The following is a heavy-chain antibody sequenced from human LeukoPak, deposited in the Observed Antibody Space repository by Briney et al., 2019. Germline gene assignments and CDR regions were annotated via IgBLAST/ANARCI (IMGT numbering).Heavy chain of an antibody. J-gene: IGHJ4*02. V-gene: IGHV3-7*01. CDR1: GFSFSNYW. D-gene: IGHD2-2*01. CDR2: VSPDVSET. CDR3: ATTTRSSSWDY. Sequence: GGSLRLSCAGSGFSFSNYWMSWVRQAPGRGLEWVANVSPDVSETQYVDSMKGRFTVSRDNSENSLYLRMSSLRAEDTAVYYCATTTRSSSWDYWGQGTLVTVSS.